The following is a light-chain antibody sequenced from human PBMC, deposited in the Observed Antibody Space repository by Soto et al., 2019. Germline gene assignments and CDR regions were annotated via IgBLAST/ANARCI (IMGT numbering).Light chain of an antibody. CDR3: QQSYNYVRT. Sequence: DIQLTHSPCALSASVGDGVSITFLASQRIYTYLNWYQHKPGKAPKLLIFAASTLQTGAPSRFSGSGSETAFTLTISSLQPEDFATYYCQQSYNYVRTFGQGTKVDIK. J-gene: IGKJ1*01. CDR2: AAS. V-gene: IGKV1-39*01. CDR1: QRIYTY.